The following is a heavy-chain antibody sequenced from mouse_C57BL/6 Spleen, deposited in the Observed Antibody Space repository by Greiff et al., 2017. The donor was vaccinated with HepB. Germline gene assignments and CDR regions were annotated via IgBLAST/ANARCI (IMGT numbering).Heavy chain of an antibody. CDR3: ARGDDGYLLAMDY. D-gene: IGHD2-3*01. V-gene: IGHV1-80*01. CDR2: IYPGDGDT. J-gene: IGHJ4*01. CDR1: GYAFSSYW. Sequence: VHLVESGAELVKPGASVKISCKASGYAFSSYWMNWVKQRPGKGLEWIGQIYPGDGDTNYNGKFKGKATLTADKSSSTAYMQLSSLTSEDSAVYFCARGDDGYLLAMDYWGQGTSVTVSS.